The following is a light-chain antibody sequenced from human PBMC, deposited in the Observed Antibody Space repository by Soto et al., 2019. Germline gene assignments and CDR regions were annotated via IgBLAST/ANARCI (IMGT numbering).Light chain of an antibody. Sequence: QSVLTQPPSASGTPGQTITISCSGSNSDIGSHSVDWYQQFPGRTPRLLINSNDQRPSGVPDRFSGSKSGTSATLAISGLQSEDEADYYCAAWADSLNGVVFGGGTKLTVL. CDR2: SND. CDR1: NSDIGSHS. V-gene: IGLV1-44*01. CDR3: AAWADSLNGVV. J-gene: IGLJ2*01.